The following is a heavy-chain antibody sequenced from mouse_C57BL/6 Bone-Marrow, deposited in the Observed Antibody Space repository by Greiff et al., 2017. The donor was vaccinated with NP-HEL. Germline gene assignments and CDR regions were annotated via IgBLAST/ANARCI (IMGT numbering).Heavy chain of an antibody. CDR1: GFTFSSYA. D-gene: IGHD2-4*01. J-gene: IGHJ1*03. Sequence: EVQLVESGGGLVKPGGSLKLSCAASGFTFSSYAMSWVRQTPEKRLEWVATISDGGSYTYYPDNVKGRFTISRDNAKNNLYLQMSHLKSEDTAMYYCARDLYDYDDGWYFDVWGTGTTVTVSS. V-gene: IGHV5-4*01. CDR3: ARDLYDYDDGWYFDV. CDR2: ISDGGSYT.